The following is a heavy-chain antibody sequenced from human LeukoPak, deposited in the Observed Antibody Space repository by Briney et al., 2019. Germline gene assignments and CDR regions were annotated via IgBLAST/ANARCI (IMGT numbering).Heavy chain of an antibody. CDR1: GASISSTNNF. CDR3: ASFAGWYRNWFDP. Sequence: SETLSLTCTVSGASISSTNNFWGWIRQTPGKGLEWIATIYYSVSTYYNPSLKSRLSISVDTSKNQFSLKLSSVTAADTAVYYCASFAGWYRNWFDPWGQGTLVTVSS. CDR2: IYYSVST. V-gene: IGHV4-39*07. D-gene: IGHD6-19*01. J-gene: IGHJ5*02.